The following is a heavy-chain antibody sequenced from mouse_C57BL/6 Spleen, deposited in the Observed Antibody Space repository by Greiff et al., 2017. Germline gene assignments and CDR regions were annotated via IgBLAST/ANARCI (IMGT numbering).Heavy chain of an antibody. Sequence: VQLQQSGPELVKPGASVKISCKASGYAFSSSWMNWVKQRPGKGLEWIGRIYPGDGDTNYNGKFKGKATLTADKSSSTAYMQLSSLTSDDSAVYFCARSDYGNFYWYFDVWGTGTTVTVSS. V-gene: IGHV1-82*01. CDR1: GYAFSSSW. J-gene: IGHJ1*03. D-gene: IGHD2-1*01. CDR3: ARSDYGNFYWYFDV. CDR2: IYPGDGDT.